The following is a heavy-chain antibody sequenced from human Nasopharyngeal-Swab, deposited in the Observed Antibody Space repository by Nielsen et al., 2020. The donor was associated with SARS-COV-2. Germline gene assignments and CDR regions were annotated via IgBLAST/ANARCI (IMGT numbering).Heavy chain of an antibody. V-gene: IGHV5-51*01. J-gene: IGHJ2*01. D-gene: IGHD1-26*01. Sequence: GESLKISCKGSGYTFTNYWIAWVRQMPGKGLEWMGIIYPGDSDTRYSPSFQGQVTISADKSSRTAYLQWSSLKASDTATYYCARRRGRVSGSYFGSPGYYFDLWGRGTLVTVSS. CDR2: IYPGDSDT. CDR1: GYTFTNYW. CDR3: ARRRGRVSGSYFGSPGYYFDL.